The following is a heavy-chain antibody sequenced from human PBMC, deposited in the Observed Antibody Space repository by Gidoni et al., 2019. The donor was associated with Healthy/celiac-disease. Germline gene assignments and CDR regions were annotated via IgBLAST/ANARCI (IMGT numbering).Heavy chain of an antibody. V-gene: IGHV3-15*01. J-gene: IGHJ4*02. CDR3: TTEELVGSFDY. CDR2: IKSKTDGGTT. D-gene: IGHD1-7*01. CDR1: GSTFSNAW. Sequence: EVQLVESGGGWVKPGGSLRLPCAASGSTFSNAWLSWVRQAPGKGLEWVGRIKSKTDGGTTDYAAPVKGRFTISRADSKNTLYLQMNSLKTEDTAVYYCTTEELVGSFDYWGQGTLVTVSS.